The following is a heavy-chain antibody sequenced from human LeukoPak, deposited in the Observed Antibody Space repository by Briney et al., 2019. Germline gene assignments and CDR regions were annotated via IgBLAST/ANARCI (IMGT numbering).Heavy chain of an antibody. Sequence: PGGSLRLSCAASGFTFDDYAMHWVRQAPGKGLEWVSGISWNSGSIGYADSVKGRFTISRDNAKNSLYLQMNSLRAEDTALYYCAKDMGWLQLSDAFDIWGQGTMVTVSS. V-gene: IGHV3-9*01. CDR3: AKDMGWLQLSDAFDI. J-gene: IGHJ3*02. CDR1: GFTFDDYA. CDR2: ISWNSGSI. D-gene: IGHD5-24*01.